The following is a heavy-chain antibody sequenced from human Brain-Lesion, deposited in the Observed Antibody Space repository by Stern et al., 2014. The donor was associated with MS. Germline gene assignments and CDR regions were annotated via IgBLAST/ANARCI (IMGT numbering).Heavy chain of an antibody. D-gene: IGHD6-19*01. CDR2: ISGRGGHT. CDR3: AKWPHHIAVAGTRYFHH. J-gene: IGHJ1*01. CDR1: GFSFSTYA. Sequence: EVQLLESGGGLVQPGGSLRLSCAASGFSFSTYAMSWVRQPPGKGLQWVSVISGRGGHTYSADSVQGRFSISTDNSHSTLYLLLDSLRADDTAVYYCAKWPHHIAVAGTRYFHHWGQGTLVTVSS. V-gene: IGHV3-23*01.